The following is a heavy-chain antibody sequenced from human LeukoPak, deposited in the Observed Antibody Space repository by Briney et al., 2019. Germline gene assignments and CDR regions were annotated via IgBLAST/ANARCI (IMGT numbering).Heavy chain of an antibody. J-gene: IGHJ4*02. V-gene: IGHV3-49*04. CDR2: IRSKAYGGTT. CDR1: GFTFGDYA. Sequence: GGSLRLSCTASGFTFGDYAMSWVRQAPGKGLEWVGFIRSKAYGGTTEYAASVKGRFTISRDDSKSIAYLQMNSLRAEDTAVYYCAKDRIRSTSCSTFDYWGQGTLVTVSS. CDR3: AKDRIRSTSCSTFDY. D-gene: IGHD2-2*02.